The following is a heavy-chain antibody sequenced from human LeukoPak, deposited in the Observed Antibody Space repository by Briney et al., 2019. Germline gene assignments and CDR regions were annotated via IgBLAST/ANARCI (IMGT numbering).Heavy chain of an antibody. CDR2: ISSSSSYI. J-gene: IGHJ4*02. D-gene: IGHD4-17*01. V-gene: IGHV3-21*01. Sequence: GGSLRLSCAASGFTFSSYSMNWVRQAPGKGLEWVSSISSSSSYIYYADSVKGRFTISRDNAKNSLYLQMNSLRAEDTAEYYCARDHTVTTAGYWGQGTLVTVSS. CDR3: ARDHTVTTAGY. CDR1: GFTFSSYS.